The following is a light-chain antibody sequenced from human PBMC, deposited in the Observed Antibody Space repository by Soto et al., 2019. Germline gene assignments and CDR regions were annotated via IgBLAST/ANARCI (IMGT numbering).Light chain of an antibody. CDR2: YDS. Sequence: SYELTQPPSVSLAPGKTASITCGGNSIGSKSVHWYQQKPGQAPIVVIYYDSDRPSGIPERFAGSNSGNTATLTISRVEAWDEADYYCQVWDSSSEHVIFGGGTKVTVL. J-gene: IGLJ2*01. CDR1: SIGSKS. CDR3: QVWDSSSEHVI. V-gene: IGLV3-21*04.